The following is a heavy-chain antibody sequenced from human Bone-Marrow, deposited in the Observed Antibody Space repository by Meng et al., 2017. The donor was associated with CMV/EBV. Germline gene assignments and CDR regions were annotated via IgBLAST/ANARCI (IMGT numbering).Heavy chain of an antibody. Sequence: GESLKISCKGSGYSFTRYWIGWVRQMPGKGLEWMGIIYPGDSDTRYSPSFQGQVTISADRSISTTYLQWSSLKASDTAMYYCARLAGYCSSTTTCSRAYYFDYWGQGILVTVSS. CDR1: GYSFTRYW. CDR3: ARLAGYCSSTTTCSRAYYFDY. V-gene: IGHV5-51*01. CDR2: IYPGDSDT. J-gene: IGHJ4*02. D-gene: IGHD2-2*01.